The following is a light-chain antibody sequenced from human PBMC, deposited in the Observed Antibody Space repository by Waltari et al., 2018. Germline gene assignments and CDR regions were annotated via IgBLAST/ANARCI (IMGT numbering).Light chain of an antibody. V-gene: IGLV2-11*01. CDR1: SSDVGNYNY. J-gene: IGLJ2*01. CDR2: DVS. Sequence: QSALTQPRSVSGSPGQSVTISCTGTSSDVGNYNYVSWYQQLPNKAPKLMIYDVSERPSGVPDRFSGSKSGNTASLTISGLLSEDEADYCCCSYAGSYTFVIFGGGTKLTVL. CDR3: CSYAGSYTFVI.